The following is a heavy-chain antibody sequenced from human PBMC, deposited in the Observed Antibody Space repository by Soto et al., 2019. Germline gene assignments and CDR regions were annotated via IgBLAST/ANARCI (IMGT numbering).Heavy chain of an antibody. J-gene: IGHJ4*02. CDR2: INHSGST. Sequence: PSETLSLTCAVYGGSFSGYYWSWIRQPPGKGLEWIGEINHSGSTNYNPSLKSRVTISVDTSKNQFSLKLSSVTAADTAVYYCARGLYRGGPYFDYWGQGTLVTVSS. D-gene: IGHD3-10*01. V-gene: IGHV4-34*01. CDR1: GGSFSGYY. CDR3: ARGLYRGGPYFDY.